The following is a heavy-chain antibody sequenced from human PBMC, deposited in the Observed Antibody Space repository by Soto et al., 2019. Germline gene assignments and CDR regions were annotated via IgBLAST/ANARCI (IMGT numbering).Heavy chain of an antibody. CDR3: AKGGRQWLVTSDFNY. CDR2: VSHDGRKT. CDR1: GFTFSDYA. Sequence: VQLVESGGGVVQPRRSLRLSCAASGFTFSDYAMHWVRQAPGKGLAWVAVVSHDGRKTHYADSVKGRFTISRDSSKNTVSLEMTSLRAEDTAVYYCAKGGRQWLVTSDFNYWGQGALVIVSS. D-gene: IGHD6-19*01. J-gene: IGHJ4*02. V-gene: IGHV3-30*18.